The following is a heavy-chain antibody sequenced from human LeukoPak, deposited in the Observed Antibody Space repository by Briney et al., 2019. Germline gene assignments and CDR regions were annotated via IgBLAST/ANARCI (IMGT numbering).Heavy chain of an antibody. J-gene: IGHJ5*02. CDR2: IIPIFGTA. CDR1: GGTFSSYA. V-gene: IGHV1-69*05. D-gene: IGHD6-19*01. Sequence: SVKVSCKASGGTFSSYAISWVRQAPGQELEWMGGIIPIFGTANYAQKFQGRVTITTDESTSTAYMELSSLRSEDTAVYYCARSVEAVAGMYNWFDPWGQGTLVTVSS. CDR3: ARSVEAVAGMYNWFDP.